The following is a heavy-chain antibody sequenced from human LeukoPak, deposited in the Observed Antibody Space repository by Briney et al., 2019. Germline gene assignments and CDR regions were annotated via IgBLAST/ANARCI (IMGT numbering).Heavy chain of an antibody. V-gene: IGHV3-15*01. J-gene: IGHJ3*02. Sequence: GGSLRLSCAASGFTFNNAWMSWVRQAPGKGLEWVGRIKSKTDGGTTEYAAPVKGRFTISRDDSKSTLYLQMNSLETEDTAVYYCAGYLLGASDIWGQGTMVTVSS. CDR3: AGYLLGASDI. D-gene: IGHD2-15*01. CDR2: IKSKTDGGTT. CDR1: GFTFNNAW.